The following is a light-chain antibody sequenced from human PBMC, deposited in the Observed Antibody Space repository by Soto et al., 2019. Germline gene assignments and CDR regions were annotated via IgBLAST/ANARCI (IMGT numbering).Light chain of an antibody. CDR2: GVS. CDR1: QSSNS. CDR3: QQYGPSRAFT. V-gene: IGKV3-20*01. J-gene: IGKJ3*01. Sequence: EIVLSQSPGTLSLSPGERATLSCRTSQSSNSLAWYQHKPGQAPRLLIYGVSSRPTDIPYMFSGSGSGTDFTLSISRLDPEDVAFYYCQQYGPSRAFTFGPVTKVDI.